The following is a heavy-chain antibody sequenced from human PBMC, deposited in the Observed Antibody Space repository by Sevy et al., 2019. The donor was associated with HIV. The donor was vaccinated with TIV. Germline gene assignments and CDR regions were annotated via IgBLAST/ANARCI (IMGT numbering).Heavy chain of an antibody. CDR3: AREGCTRPHDY. CDR1: GFAFYDYS. J-gene: IGHJ4*02. CDR2: LSFGCGKI. D-gene: IGHD2-8*01. V-gene: IGHV3-23*01. Sequence: GGSLRLSCAASGFAFYDYSMSWIRQAPGKGLEWVATLSFGCGKINYADSVKGRFTISRDNSKNSFDLQMDNLRVEDTALYYCAREGCTRPHDYWGQGTRFTGSS.